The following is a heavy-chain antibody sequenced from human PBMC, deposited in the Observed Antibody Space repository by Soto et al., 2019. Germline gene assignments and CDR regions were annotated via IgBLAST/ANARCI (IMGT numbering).Heavy chain of an antibody. D-gene: IGHD6-6*01. CDR1: GYSFTSYW. J-gene: IGHJ4*02. V-gene: IGHV5-51*01. Sequence: GESLKISCQGSGYSFTSYWIGWVRQMPGKGLEWMGIIYPGDSGTRYSPSFQGQVTMTRDTSTSTVYMELSSLRSEDTAVYYCARDREDSSSVDYWGQGTLVTVSS. CDR3: ARDREDSSSVDY. CDR2: IYPGDSGT.